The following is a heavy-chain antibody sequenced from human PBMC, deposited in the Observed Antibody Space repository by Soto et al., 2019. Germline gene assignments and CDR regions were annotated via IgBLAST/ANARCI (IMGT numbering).Heavy chain of an antibody. V-gene: IGHV3-11*06. J-gene: IGHJ6*02. Sequence: QVQLVQSGGGLVEPGGSLRLSCAASGFKFSDYHMTWIRQAQGKGLEWISYISSSGTYTTYTDSVKGRFTVSRDNANSCLYLQMNSLRGEDTAVYYCACVAPTIFGAQFHHNLVDVWRQGNTVTVAS. CDR3: ACVAPTIFGAQFHHNLVDV. D-gene: IGHD3-3*01. CDR2: ISSSGTYT. CDR1: GFKFSDYH.